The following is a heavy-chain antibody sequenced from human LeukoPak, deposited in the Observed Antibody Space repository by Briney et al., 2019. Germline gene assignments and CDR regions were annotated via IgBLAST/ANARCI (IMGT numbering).Heavy chain of an antibody. CDR1: GYTFTSYD. V-gene: IGHV1-8*01. CDR2: MNPNSGNT. D-gene: IGHD5-18*01. J-gene: IGHJ6*03. Sequence: GASVKVSCKASGYTFTSYDINWVRQATGQGLEWMGWMNPNSGNTGYAQKFQGRVTMNRNTSISTAYMELSSLRSEDTAVYYCARGVDTAMVPHYMDVWGKGTTVTVSS. CDR3: ARGVDTAMVPHYMDV.